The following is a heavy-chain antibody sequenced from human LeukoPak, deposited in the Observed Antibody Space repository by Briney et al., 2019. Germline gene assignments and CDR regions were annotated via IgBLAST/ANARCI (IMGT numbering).Heavy chain of an antibody. V-gene: IGHV3-21*01. CDR3: ARGGLQLSWFDP. J-gene: IGHJ5*02. D-gene: IGHD4-11*01. Sequence: GGSLRLSCAASGFTFSSYSMNWVRQAPGKGLEWVSSVSSSSSYIYYADSVKGRFTISRDNAKNSLYLQMNSLRAEDTAVYYCARGGLQLSWFDPWGQGTLVTVSS. CDR1: GFTFSSYS. CDR2: VSSSSSYI.